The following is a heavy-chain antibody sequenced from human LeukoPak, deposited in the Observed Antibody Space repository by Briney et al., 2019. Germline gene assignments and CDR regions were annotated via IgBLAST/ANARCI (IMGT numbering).Heavy chain of an antibody. Sequence: GGSLRLSCAASGFTFSSYAMHWVRQAPGKGLEWVAVISYDGSNKYYADSVKGRFAISRDNSKNTLYLQMNSLRAEDTAVYYCARGIAVAGTRVGPFDYWGQGTLVTVSS. CDR2: ISYDGSNK. D-gene: IGHD6-19*01. V-gene: IGHV3-30*09. CDR1: GFTFSSYA. J-gene: IGHJ4*02. CDR3: ARGIAVAGTRVGPFDY.